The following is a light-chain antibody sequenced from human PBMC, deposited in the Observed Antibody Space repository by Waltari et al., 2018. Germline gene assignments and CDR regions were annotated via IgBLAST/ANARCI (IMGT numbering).Light chain of an antibody. CDR3: QQFGVSPMYT. J-gene: IGKJ2*01. CDR1: QTVETNY. Sequence: ILTQSPGTLSLSPGGGATLFCRASQTVETNYFAWYQQKPGQSPKLLIDKTTNRATVVPDRVSGSGSGTDVSLNMDMLEPGDSAVYLCQQFGVSPMYTFGQVPKLE. CDR2: KTT. V-gene: IGKV3-20*01.